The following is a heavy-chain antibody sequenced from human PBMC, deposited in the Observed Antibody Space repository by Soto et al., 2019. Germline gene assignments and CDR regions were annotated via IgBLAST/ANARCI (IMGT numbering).Heavy chain of an antibody. CDR2: IYWDDDK. D-gene: IGHD3-22*01. V-gene: IGHV2-5*02. CDR3: AHSPPLGMIAQKRDAFDI. CDR1: GFSLSTSGVG. J-gene: IGHJ3*02. Sequence: QITLKESGPTLVKPTQTLTLTCTFSGFSLSTSGVGVGWIRQPPGKALEWLALIYWDDDKRYSPSLKSRLTTTKDTSKTQVVLTMTNMDPVDTATYYCAHSPPLGMIAQKRDAFDIWGQGTMVTVSS.